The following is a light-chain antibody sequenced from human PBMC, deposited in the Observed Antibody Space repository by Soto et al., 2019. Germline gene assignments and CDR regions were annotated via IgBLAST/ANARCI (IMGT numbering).Light chain of an antibody. J-gene: IGKJ4*01. CDR2: GVS. CDR1: QSVSSNY. Sequence: EVVLTQSPGTLSLSPGERATLSCRASQSVSSNYLAWYQQKTGQAPRLLIYGVSTKATGIPDRFSGSGSGTGFSLTISRLEPEDFAMYYCQQYFTSPLTFGGGTKVDIK. V-gene: IGKV3-20*01. CDR3: QQYFTSPLT.